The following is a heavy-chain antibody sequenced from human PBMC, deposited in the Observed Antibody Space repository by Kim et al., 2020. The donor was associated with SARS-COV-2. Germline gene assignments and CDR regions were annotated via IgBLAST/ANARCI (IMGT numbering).Heavy chain of an antibody. J-gene: IGHJ2*01. V-gene: IGHV3-53*01. D-gene: IGHD2-2*01. CDR2: IYSGGST. CDR3: ARNFWYQLLNYWYFDL. CDR1: GFTVSSNY. Sequence: GGSLRLSCAASGFTVSSNYMSWVRQAPGKGLEWVSVIYSGGSTYYADSVKGRFTISRDNSKNTLYLQMNSLRAEDTAVYYCARNFWYQLLNYWYFDLWGRGTLVTVSS.